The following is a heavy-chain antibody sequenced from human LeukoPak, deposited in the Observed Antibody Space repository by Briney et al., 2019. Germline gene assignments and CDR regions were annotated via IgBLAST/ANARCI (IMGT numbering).Heavy chain of an antibody. CDR1: GYTFTGYY. D-gene: IGHD6-6*01. V-gene: IGHV1-2*02. CDR2: INPNSGGT. Sequence: ASVKVSCKASGYTFTGYYMHWVRQAPGQGLEWMGWINPNSGGTNYAQKFQGRVTMTRDTSISTAYMELSRLRSDDTAVYYCARDGEYSSSSNYYYYMDVWGKGTTVTVSS. CDR3: ARDGEYSSSSNYYYYMDV. J-gene: IGHJ6*03.